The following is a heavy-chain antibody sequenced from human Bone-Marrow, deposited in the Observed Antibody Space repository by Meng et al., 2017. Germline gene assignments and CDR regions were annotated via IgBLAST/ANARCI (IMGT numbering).Heavy chain of an antibody. CDR3: ARRPEWLGYFDY. V-gene: IGHV4-30-4*01. Sequence: QVQLQESGPGLVKPSQTLSLTCTVSGGSIDSVDYYWYWIRQPPGKGLEWIGHIYYSGSTYYNPSLKSRVTISIDTSKNQFSLMLSSVTAADTAVYYCARRPEWLGYFDYWGQGTLVTVSS. D-gene: IGHD3-3*01. CDR2: IYYSGST. CDR1: GGSIDSVDYY. J-gene: IGHJ4*02.